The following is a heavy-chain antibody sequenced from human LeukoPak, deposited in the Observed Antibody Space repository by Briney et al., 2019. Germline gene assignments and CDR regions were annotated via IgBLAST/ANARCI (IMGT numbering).Heavy chain of an antibody. D-gene: IGHD2-2*01. V-gene: IGHV1-46*01. J-gene: IGHJ4*02. CDR3: ASEGRHCSNTHCYGSPY. CDR2: VDPTGVTT. Sequence: ASVKVSCKASGYMSTNYYIHWVRQAPGQGLDYMGRVDPTGVTTTYPQKFQGRVTMTRDTSTGTVYMELRSLTSEDTAVYFCASEGRHCSNTHCYGSPYWGQGTLVTVSS. CDR1: GYMSTNYY.